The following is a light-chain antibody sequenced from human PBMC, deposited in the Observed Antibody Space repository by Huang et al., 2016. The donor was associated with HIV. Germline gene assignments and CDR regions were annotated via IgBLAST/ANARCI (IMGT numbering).Light chain of an antibody. Sequence: DIQMTQSPSSLSASVGDRVTITCRASQSISSYLNWYQQKPGIAPKLLIYAASSLQSGVPSRFSGSGSGTDFTLTISSLQPEDFATYYCQQSYSTPFTFGPGTKVDIK. V-gene: IGKV1-39*01. CDR3: QQSYSTPFT. CDR2: AAS. CDR1: QSISSY. J-gene: IGKJ3*01.